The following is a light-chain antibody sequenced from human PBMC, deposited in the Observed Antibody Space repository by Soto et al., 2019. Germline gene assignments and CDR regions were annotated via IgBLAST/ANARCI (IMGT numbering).Light chain of an antibody. CDR1: QRLSSSY. CDR3: QQRSNWPPLIS. J-gene: IGKJ5*01. CDR2: AAS. Sequence: EIVLTQSPGTLSLSPGDRATLSCRASQRLSSSYLAWYQQKPGQAPRLLIYAASSRATGIPDRFSGSGSGTDFTLTISSLQSEDFAVYYCQQRSNWPPLISFGQGTRLEIK. V-gene: IGKV3D-20*02.